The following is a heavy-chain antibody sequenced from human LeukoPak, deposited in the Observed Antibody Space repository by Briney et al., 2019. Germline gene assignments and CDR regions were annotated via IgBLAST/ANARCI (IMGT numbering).Heavy chain of an antibody. Sequence: SETLSLTCTVSGGSISSYYWSWIRQPPGKGLEWIGYIYYRDTTNYNPSLKSRVIISVDTSKNQFSLKLSSVTAADTPVYYCARHLTYGPGGMDVWGQGTTVTVSS. CDR3: ARHLTYGPGGMDV. CDR1: GGSISSYY. J-gene: IGHJ6*02. D-gene: IGHD3-10*01. CDR2: IYYRDTT. V-gene: IGHV4-59*08.